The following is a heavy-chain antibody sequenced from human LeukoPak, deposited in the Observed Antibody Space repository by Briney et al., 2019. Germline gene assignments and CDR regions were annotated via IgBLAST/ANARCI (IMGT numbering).Heavy chain of an antibody. V-gene: IGHV1-69*13. CDR3: ARDLFYKKDSSGYG. D-gene: IGHD3-22*01. CDR2: IIPIFGTA. CDR1: GGTFSSYA. J-gene: IGHJ4*02. Sequence: GASVKVSCKASGGTFSSYAISWVREAPGQGLEWIGGIIPIFGTANYAQKFQGRVTITADESTSTAYMELSSLRSEDMAVYYCARDLFYKKDSSGYGWGQGTLVTVSS.